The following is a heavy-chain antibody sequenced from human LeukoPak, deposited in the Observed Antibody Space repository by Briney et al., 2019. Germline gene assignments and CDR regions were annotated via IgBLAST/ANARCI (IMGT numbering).Heavy chain of an antibody. D-gene: IGHD3-9*01. J-gene: IGHJ3*02. Sequence: PSETLSLTCGVSGGXISSYYWTWIRQPPGKGLEWIGYIYNSGSTNYNPSPRSRVTISVDASKNQFSLKLNSVTAADTAVYYCARRNILTEGEAFDIWGQGTLVTVSS. CDR1: GGXISSYY. V-gene: IGHV4-59*08. CDR3: ARRNILTEGEAFDI. CDR2: IYNSGST.